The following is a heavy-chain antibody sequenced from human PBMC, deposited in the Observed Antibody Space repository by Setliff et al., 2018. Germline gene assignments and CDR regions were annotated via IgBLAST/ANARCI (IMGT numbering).Heavy chain of an antibody. Sequence: LSLTCTVSGGSISNSTFYWGWIRQPPGKGLEWIGSINYYGSIFDDGTTYSTYYNPSLKSRATISIDTSKSQFSLKLSSMTAADTALYYCARNPDFLQYSFDLWGRGTQVTVSS. J-gene: IGHJ2*01. CDR1: GGSISNSTFY. D-gene: IGHD5-12*01. CDR3: ARNPDFLQYSFDL. CDR2: INYYGSIFDDGTTYST. V-gene: IGHV4-39*07.